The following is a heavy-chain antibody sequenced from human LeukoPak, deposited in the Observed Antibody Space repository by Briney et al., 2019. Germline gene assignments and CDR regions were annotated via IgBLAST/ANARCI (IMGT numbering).Heavy chain of an antibody. V-gene: IGHV4-59*01. CDR1: GGSISSYY. Sequence: PSETLSLTCTVSGGSISSYYWSWIRQPPGKGLEWIGYSYYSGSTNYNPSLKSRVTISVDTSKNQFSLKLSSVTAADSAVYYCARDTQRQGFDYWGQGTLVTVSS. CDR2: SYYSGST. D-gene: IGHD1-1*01. CDR3: ARDTQRQGFDY. J-gene: IGHJ4*02.